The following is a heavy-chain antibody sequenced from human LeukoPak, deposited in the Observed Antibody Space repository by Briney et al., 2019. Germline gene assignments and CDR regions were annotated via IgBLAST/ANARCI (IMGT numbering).Heavy chain of an antibody. CDR2: MNPNSGST. J-gene: IGHJ4*02. CDR1: VYTFTIYD. D-gene: IGHD5-12*01. CDR3: ARGRSTGYPYYFEY. Sequence: GASGTVSFTSAVYTFTIYDINWVRQATGQGLEWMGGMNPNSGSTGYAQKFQGRGTITRNTSISTAYMALSGLRSEDTAVYYCARGRSTGYPYYFEYWGQETLVTVSS. V-gene: IGHV1-8*03.